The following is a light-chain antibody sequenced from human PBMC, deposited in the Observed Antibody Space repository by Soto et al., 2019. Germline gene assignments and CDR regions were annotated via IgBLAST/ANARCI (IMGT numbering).Light chain of an antibody. J-gene: IGKJ5*01. CDR1: QSLGSD. CDR2: GAS. V-gene: IGKV3-11*01. CDR3: QQRSSWPIT. Sequence: EIVMTQSPGTLSLSPGDTATLSCRASQSLGSDLAWYQQKPGQAPRLLIFGASARPTGIPARISGSGSGTDFTLTISSLEPEDFAVYYCQQRSSWPITFGQGTRLEI.